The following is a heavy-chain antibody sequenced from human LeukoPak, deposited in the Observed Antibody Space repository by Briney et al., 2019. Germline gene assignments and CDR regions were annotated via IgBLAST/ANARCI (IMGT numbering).Heavy chain of an antibody. CDR3: ARRFSAAAEY. V-gene: IGHV3-11*01. Sequence: PRGSPRLSRAPSGFTLSEYYMSWIPQAPAKGLGWVSYITSSGGSMYYADPVKGRFPISRHNAKNSLYLQMNSLRAEDTAVYYCARRFSAAAEYWAQGTLVSVS. CDR2: ITSSGGSM. D-gene: IGHD6-13*01. CDR1: GFTLSEYY. J-gene: IGHJ4*02.